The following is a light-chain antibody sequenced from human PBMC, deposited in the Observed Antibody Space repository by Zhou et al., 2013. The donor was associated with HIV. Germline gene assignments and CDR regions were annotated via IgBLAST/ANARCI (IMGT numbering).Light chain of an antibody. CDR2: KAA. CDR3: QQYASYSQT. V-gene: IGKV1-5*03. Sequence: DIQMTQSPSTLSASVGDGVTITCRASQNIDVYLAWYQQKPGKPPKVLIYKAAISESGVPSRFSGSGSGTEFTLTISGLQPDDFATYYCQQYASYSQTFGQGTKVDIK. J-gene: IGKJ1*01. CDR1: QNIDVY.